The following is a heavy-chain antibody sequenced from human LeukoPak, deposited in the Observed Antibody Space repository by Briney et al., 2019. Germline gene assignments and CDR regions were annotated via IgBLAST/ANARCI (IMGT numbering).Heavy chain of an antibody. CDR3: AKMGSRRAFDI. V-gene: IGHV3-30*04. Sequence: GGSLRLSCAASGFTFSSYAMDWVRQAPGKGLEWVAVISYDGSNKYYADSVKGRFTISRDNSKNTLYLQMNSLRAEDTAVYYCAKMGSRRAFDIWGQGTMVTVSS. J-gene: IGHJ3*02. CDR2: ISYDGSNK. CDR1: GFTFSSYA. D-gene: IGHD2-15*01.